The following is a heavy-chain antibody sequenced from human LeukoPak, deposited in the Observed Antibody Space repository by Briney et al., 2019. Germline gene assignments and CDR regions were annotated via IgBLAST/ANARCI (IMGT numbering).Heavy chain of an antibody. CDR3: ARRSGYCSSTSCPYFDY. CDR1: GGSISSSSYY. Sequence: SETLSLTRTVSGGSISSSSYYWGWIRQPPGKGLEWIGSIYYSGSTYYNPSLKSRVTISVDTSKNQSSLKLSSVTAADTAVYYCARRSGYCSSTSCPYFDYWGQGTLVTVSS. CDR2: IYYSGST. V-gene: IGHV4-39*01. D-gene: IGHD2-2*03. J-gene: IGHJ4*02.